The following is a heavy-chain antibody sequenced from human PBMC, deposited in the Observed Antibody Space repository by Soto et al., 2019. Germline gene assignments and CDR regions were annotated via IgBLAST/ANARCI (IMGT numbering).Heavy chain of an antibody. CDR1: GFSLSSSGVG. CDR2: IYWDDDK. CDR3: AHRRGKYCRACSCPQPFDY. V-gene: IGHV2-5*02. J-gene: IGHJ4*02. D-gene: IGHD2-15*01. Sequence: QITLKESGPTLVKPTQTRTLTCTISGFSLSSSGVGVGWIRQPPGKALEWLALIYWDDDKRYSPSLNSRLTITKDTPKNQVVLTMINMDPVDTGTYYCAHRRGKYCRACSCPQPFDYWGQGTLVTVSS.